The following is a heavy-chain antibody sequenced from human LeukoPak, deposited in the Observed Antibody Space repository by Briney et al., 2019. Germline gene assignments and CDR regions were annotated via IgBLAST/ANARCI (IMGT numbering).Heavy chain of an antibody. J-gene: IGHJ6*02. V-gene: IGHV3-23*01. CDR3: AKDGYDILTGYFEYYYYGMDV. CDR1: GFTFSSYA. Sequence: GGSLRLSCAASGFTFSSYAMSWVRQAPGKGLEWVSAISGSGGSTYYADSVKGRFTNSRDNSKNTLYLQMNSLRAEDTAVYYCAKDGYDILTGYFEYYYYGMDVWGQGTTVTVSS. D-gene: IGHD3-9*01. CDR2: ISGSGGST.